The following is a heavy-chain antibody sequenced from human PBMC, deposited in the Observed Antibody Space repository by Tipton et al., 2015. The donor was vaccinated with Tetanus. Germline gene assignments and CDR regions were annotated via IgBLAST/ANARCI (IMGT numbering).Heavy chain of an antibody. CDR3: ARGDGSTLHY. CDR2: IYYRGST. D-gene: IGHD5-24*01. J-gene: IGHJ4*02. Sequence: TLSLTCTVSGGSISTYYWSWIRQPPGKGLEWIGYIYYRGSTNYYPSLKSRVTMSVDTSKNQFSLNLSSVTAADTAVYYCARGDGSTLHYWGLGTLVTVSS. V-gene: IGHV4-59*01. CDR1: GGSISTYY.